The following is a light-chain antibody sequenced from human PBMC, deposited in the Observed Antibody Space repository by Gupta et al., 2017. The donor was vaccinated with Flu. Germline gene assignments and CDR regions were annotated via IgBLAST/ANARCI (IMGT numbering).Light chain of an antibody. CDR2: DAS. J-gene: IGKJ4*01. CDR1: QGITVN. V-gene: IGKV1-9*01. Sequence: DIQLTQSPSFLSASVGDRVTITCRASQGITVNLAWCQQQPGKATRLLIQDASTVQSGVPSRFSGSGYGTEFTLTINILHPEDFATYYCQQLESYPQTFGGGTKVEIK. CDR3: QQLESYPQT.